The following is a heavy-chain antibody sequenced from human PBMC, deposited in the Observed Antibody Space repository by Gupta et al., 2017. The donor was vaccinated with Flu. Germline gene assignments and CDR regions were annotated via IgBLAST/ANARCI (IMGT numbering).Heavy chain of an antibody. D-gene: IGHD2-21*01. V-gene: IGHV4-39*01. CDR1: YSLRQGPLL. J-gene: IGHJ6*02. CDR2: MSYSGTT. Sequence: LEEAGPRVGKALGDLFPNLPCPWYSLRQGPLLRGWIRQPPGKGLEWIGSMSYSGTTNYHASLKSRVTMSADTSSNQFSLKLSSVTAADTAVYFCARRNPATGVIGWGYRMDVWGQGTTVTVSS. CDR3: ARRNPATGVIGWGYRMDV.